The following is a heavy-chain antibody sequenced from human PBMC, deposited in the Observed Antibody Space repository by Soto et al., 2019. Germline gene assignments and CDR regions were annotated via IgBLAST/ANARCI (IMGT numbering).Heavy chain of an antibody. D-gene: IGHD3-10*01. V-gene: IGHV5-51*01. CDR2: IYPGGSDT. CDR3: ARHRPYYGSGSPHLGYYYYGMDV. CDR1: GYSFTSYW. J-gene: IGHJ6*02. Sequence: GESLKISCKGSGYSFTSYWIGWVRQMPGKGLEWMGIIYPGGSDTRYSPSFQGQVTISADKSISTAYLQWSSLKASDTAMYYCARHRPYYGSGSPHLGYYYYGMDVWGQGTTVTGSS.